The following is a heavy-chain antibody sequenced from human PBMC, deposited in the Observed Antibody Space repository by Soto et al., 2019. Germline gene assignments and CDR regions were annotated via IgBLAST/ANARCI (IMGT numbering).Heavy chain of an antibody. CDR3: ARCPYSGPGMDV. D-gene: IGHD5-12*01. J-gene: IGHJ6*02. CDR1: GGSFSGYY. V-gene: IGHV4-34*01. Sequence: PSETLSLTCAVYGGSFSGYYWSWIRQPPGEGLWWIGEINHSGSTNYNPARKSRVTISVDTSKNQLSLQLSSVTAADTAVYYCARCPYSGPGMDVGGQGTTVTVSS. CDR2: INHSGST.